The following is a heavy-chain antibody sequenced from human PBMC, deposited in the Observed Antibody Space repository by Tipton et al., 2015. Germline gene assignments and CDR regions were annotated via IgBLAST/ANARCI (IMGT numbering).Heavy chain of an antibody. V-gene: IGHV4-61*01. CDR3: ARTKYYGLRWYFDP. D-gene: IGHD4-23*01. CDR1: GGSVSSGSYY. CDR2: ISFSDTT. Sequence: TLSLTCTVSGGSVSSGSYYWSWIRQPPGKGLEWIGYISFSDTTHYNPSLKSRVNISLDRAKNQFYLRLTSVTVADTAIYYCARTKYYGLRWYFDPWGKGTQVTVSS. J-gene: IGHJ5*02.